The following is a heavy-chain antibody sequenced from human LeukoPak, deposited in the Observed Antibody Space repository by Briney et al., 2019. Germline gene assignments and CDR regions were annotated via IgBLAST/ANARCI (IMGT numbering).Heavy chain of an antibody. J-gene: IGHJ4*02. CDR1: GFTFSNAR. CDR2: IKSKTDGGTT. D-gene: IGHD6-19*01. V-gene: IGHV3-15*01. CDR3: TTDPSGWYYFDY. Sequence: GGSLRLSCAASGFTFSNARMSWVRQAPGKGLEWVGRIKSKTDGGTTDYAAPVKGRFTISRDDSKNTLYLQMNSLKTEDTAVYYCTTDPSGWYYFDYWGQGTLVTVSS.